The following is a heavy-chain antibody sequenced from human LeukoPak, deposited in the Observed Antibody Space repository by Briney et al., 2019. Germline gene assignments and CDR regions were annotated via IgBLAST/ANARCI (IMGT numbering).Heavy chain of an antibody. CDR3: ARDFVVNYGWAAFDI. CDR2: IQQDGSEK. D-gene: IGHD3-10*01. Sequence: GGSLRLSCVASGFTFSNYWMSWVRQAPGKGLEWVANIQQDGSEKYYVDSVKGRFTISRDNAKNSLYLQMNSLRAEDTAVYYCARDFVVNYGWAAFDIWGQGTMVTVSS. CDR1: GFTFSNYW. V-gene: IGHV3-7*03. J-gene: IGHJ3*02.